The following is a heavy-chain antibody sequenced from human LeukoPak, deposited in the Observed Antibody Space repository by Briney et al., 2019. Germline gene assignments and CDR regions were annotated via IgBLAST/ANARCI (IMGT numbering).Heavy chain of an antibody. V-gene: IGHV4-59*01. CDR2: IYYSGTT. D-gene: IGHD5-12*01. Sequence: NASETLSLTCTVSGGSISSYYWSWIRQPPGKGLEWIGYIYYSGTTNYNPSLKSRVTISVDTSKNQFSLKLSSVTAADTAVYYCARLAGGFSRGAFDIWGQGTMVTVSS. CDR3: ARLAGGFSRGAFDI. CDR1: GGSISSYY. J-gene: IGHJ3*02.